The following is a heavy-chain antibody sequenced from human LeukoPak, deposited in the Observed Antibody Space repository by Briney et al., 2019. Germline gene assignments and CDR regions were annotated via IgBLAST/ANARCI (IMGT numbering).Heavy chain of an antibody. CDR2: IKSKTEGGTT. V-gene: IGHV3-15*01. D-gene: IGHD2-2*01. CDR1: GFTFSNAW. CDR3: TTVCTASSTSCYLGY. Sequence: GGSLRLSCAVSGFTFSNAWMDWVRQAPGKGREWVGRIKSKTEGGTTDCAAPVKGRFTISRGDSKNTLYLQMNSLKTEDTAVYYCTTVCTASSTSCYLGYWGQGTLVTVSP. J-gene: IGHJ4*02.